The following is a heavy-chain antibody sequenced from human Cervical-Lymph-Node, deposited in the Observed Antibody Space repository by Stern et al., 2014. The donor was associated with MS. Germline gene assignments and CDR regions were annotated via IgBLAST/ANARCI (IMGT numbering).Heavy chain of an antibody. J-gene: IGHJ6*02. CDR3: ARARLPYEHPHVTYYYFGMDV. V-gene: IGHV3-30*09. Sequence: QVQLVQSGGGVIQPGSSLRLSCAASGFTLSTYVLHWVRQAPGKGLEWVALVSFDGSDKMADSLKGLFADSRRITKNSLFLKMNSLRGEDTAVYSCARARLPYEHPHVTYYYFGMDVWGQGTTVPVSS. D-gene: IGHD3-22*01. CDR2: VSFDGSDK. CDR1: GFTLSTYV.